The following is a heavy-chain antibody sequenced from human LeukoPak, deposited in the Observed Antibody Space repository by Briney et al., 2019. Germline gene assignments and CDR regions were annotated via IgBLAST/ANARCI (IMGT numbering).Heavy chain of an antibody. CDR3: ASPPGGRFGELLQFDY. CDR2: ISYDGSNK. D-gene: IGHD3-10*01. J-gene: IGHJ4*02. V-gene: IGHV3-30*04. CDR1: GFTFSSYA. Sequence: GGSLRLSCAASGFTFSSYAMHWVRQAPGKGLEWVAVISYDGSNKYYADSVKGRFTISRDNSKNTLYLQMNSLRAEDTAVYYCASPPGGRFGELLQFDYWGQGTLVTVSS.